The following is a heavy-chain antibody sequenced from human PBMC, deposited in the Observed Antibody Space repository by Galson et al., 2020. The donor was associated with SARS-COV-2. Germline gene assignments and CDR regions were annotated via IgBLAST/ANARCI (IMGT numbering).Heavy chain of an antibody. V-gene: IGHV3-23*01. J-gene: IGHJ5*02. CDR1: GFTFSSYA. Sequence: GGSLRLSCAASGFTFSSYAMSWVRQAPGKGLEWVSVISASGGSTYYADSVKGRFTISRDNSKNTLYLQMNSLRAEDTALYYCAKGRDAYNYYWFDPWGQGTLVTVSS. CDR3: AKGRDAYNYYWFDP. D-gene: IGHD5-12*01. CDR2: ISASGGST.